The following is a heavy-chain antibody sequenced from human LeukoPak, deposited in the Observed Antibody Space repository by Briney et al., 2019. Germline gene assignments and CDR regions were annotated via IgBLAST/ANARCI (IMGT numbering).Heavy chain of an antibody. J-gene: IGHJ4*02. CDR1: GGSISSYY. CDR3: ARGYCSSTSCPPNIYY. CDR2: IYYSGST. V-gene: IGHV4-59*01. D-gene: IGHD2-2*01. Sequence: SETLSLICTVSGGSISSYYWSWIRQPPGKGLEWIGYIYYSGSTNYNPFLKSRVTISVDTSKNQFSLKLSSVTAADTAVYYCARGYCSSTSCPPNIYYWGQGTLVTVSS.